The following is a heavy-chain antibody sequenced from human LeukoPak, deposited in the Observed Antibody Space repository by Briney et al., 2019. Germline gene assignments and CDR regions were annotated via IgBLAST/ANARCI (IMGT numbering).Heavy chain of an antibody. CDR3: VRVVAATFDS. D-gene: IGHD2-15*01. Sequence: GGSLRLSCAASGFTVSSNYMSLVRQAPGKGLEWVSVIYSDATTYYADSVKGRFAISRDNSKNILYLQMKTLRADDTAVYYCVRVVAATFDSWGQGTLVTVSS. CDR2: IYSDATT. J-gene: IGHJ4*02. CDR1: GFTVSSNY. V-gene: IGHV3-66*01.